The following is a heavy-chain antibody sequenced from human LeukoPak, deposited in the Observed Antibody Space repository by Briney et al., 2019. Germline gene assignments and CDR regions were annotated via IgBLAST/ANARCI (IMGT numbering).Heavy chain of an antibody. Sequence: ASETLSLTCTVSGGSISSYYWSWIRQPPGKGLEWIGYIYYSGSTNYNPSLKSRVTISVDTSKNQFSLKLNSVTAADTAVYYCARDLRFGEFGFDYWGQGTLVTVSS. J-gene: IGHJ4*02. CDR1: GGSISSYY. D-gene: IGHD3-10*01. CDR2: IYYSGST. V-gene: IGHV4-59*12. CDR3: ARDLRFGEFGFDY.